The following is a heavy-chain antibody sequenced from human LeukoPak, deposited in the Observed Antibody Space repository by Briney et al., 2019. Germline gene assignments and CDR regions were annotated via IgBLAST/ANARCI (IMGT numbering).Heavy chain of an antibody. CDR3: ARDYDFWSGYYRGFDY. J-gene: IGHJ4*02. CDR2: ISSSSSYI. CDR1: GFTFSNYS. D-gene: IGHD3-3*01. V-gene: IGHV3-21*01. Sequence: PGGYLRRFCAASGFTFSNYSMIWVRQAPGKGLEWVSSISSSSSYIYYAYSVKGRFTISRDNAKDSLYLQMNSLRAEDTAVYYCARDYDFWSGYYRGFDYWGQGTLVTVSS.